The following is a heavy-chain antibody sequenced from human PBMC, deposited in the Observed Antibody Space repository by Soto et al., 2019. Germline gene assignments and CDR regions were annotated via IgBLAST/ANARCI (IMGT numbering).Heavy chain of an antibody. D-gene: IGHD6-6*01. CDR2: IYYSGNP. CDR1: GGSISSGDYY. J-gene: IGHJ6*02. CDR3: ARGSSIAGLYYGMDV. V-gene: IGHV4-30-4*01. Sequence: SETLSLTCTVSGGSISSGDYYWSWIRQPPGKGLEWIGYIYYSGNPYYNPSLKSRVIISVDRSKNQFSLKLSSVTAADTAVYYCARGSSIAGLYYGMDVWGQGTTVTVSS.